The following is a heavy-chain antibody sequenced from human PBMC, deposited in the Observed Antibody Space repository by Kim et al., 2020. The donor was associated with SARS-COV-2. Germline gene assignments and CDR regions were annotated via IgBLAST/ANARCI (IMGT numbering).Heavy chain of an antibody. J-gene: IGHJ6*02. Sequence: GGSLRLSCAASGFTFSSYAMSWVRQAPGKGLEWVSAISGSGGSTYYADSVKGRFTISRDNSKNTLYLQMNSLRAEDTAVYYCAKALNGDYLFVFYGMDVWGQGTTVTVSS. V-gene: IGHV3-23*01. CDR2: ISGSGGST. CDR1: GFTFSSYA. CDR3: AKALNGDYLFVFYGMDV. D-gene: IGHD4-17*01.